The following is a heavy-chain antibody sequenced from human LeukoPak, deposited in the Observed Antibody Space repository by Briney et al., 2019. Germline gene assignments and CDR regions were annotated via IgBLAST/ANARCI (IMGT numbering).Heavy chain of an antibody. D-gene: IGHD3-10*01. Sequence: SETLSLTCTVYGGSLSNYYWSWIRQPPGKGLEWIGEIKPGGITNYNPSLKSRVTISLDTSKNQLSLKLISATAADTAVYYCVRGFSGVVGDYWGQGTLVTVSS. V-gene: IGHV4-34*01. CDR3: VRGFSGVVGDY. J-gene: IGHJ4*02. CDR1: GGSLSNYY. CDR2: IKPGGIT.